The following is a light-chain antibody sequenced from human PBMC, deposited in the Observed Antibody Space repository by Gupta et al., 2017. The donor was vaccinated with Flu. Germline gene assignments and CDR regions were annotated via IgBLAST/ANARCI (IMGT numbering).Light chain of an antibody. Sequence: QAVVTQEPSLTVSPGATVTLTCASSTGAVTSGHYPNWLQQNPGQAPRTLIYSTVTRHSWTPARFSGSLLGGKAALTLSDVKPEDEDEYFCQLYSRGQGVFGGGTKVNVL. J-gene: IGLJ3*02. CDR1: TGAVTSGHY. CDR2: STV. CDR3: QLYSRGQGV. V-gene: IGLV7-43*01.